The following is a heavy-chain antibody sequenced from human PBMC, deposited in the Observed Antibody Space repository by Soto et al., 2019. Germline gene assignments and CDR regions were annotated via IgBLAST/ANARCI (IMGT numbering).Heavy chain of an antibody. Sequence: SETLSLTCAVSGGSISSGGYSWIWLRQPPGKGLEWIGYIYHSGSTYYNPSLKSRVTISVDRSKNQFSLKLSSVTAADTAVYYCARVSHYYGSGSGIWDWGQGTLVTVSS. CDR3: ARVSHYYGSGSGIWD. CDR2: IYHSGST. CDR1: GGSISSGGYS. J-gene: IGHJ4*02. V-gene: IGHV4-30-2*01. D-gene: IGHD3-10*01.